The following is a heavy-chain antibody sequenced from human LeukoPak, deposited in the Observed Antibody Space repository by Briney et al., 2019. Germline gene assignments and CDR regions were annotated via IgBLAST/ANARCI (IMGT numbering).Heavy chain of an antibody. Sequence: SETLSLTCAVYGGSFSGYYWSWIRQPPGKGREWIGEINHSGSTNYNPSLKSRVTISVDTSKNQFSLKLSSVTAADTAVYYCARRYSSGWYHFDYWGQGTLVTVSS. V-gene: IGHV4-34*01. CDR1: GGSFSGYY. CDR3: ARRYSSGWYHFDY. D-gene: IGHD6-19*01. CDR2: INHSGST. J-gene: IGHJ4*02.